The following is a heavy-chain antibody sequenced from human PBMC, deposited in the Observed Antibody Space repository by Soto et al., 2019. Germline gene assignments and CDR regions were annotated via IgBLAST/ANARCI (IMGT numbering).Heavy chain of an antibody. CDR3: AKAGYCSGGSCHYIDY. CDR2: IGGSGGGT. D-gene: IGHD2-15*01. Sequence: EVQLLESGGGLVQPGGSLRLSCAASGFTFSRSGMNWVRQAPGMGLEWVSGIGGSGGGTYYADFVKGRFSIFRDDSKDMLYLQMKSLRVEDTAVYYCAKAGYCSGGSCHYIDYWGHGTLVTFSS. V-gene: IGHV3-23*01. CDR1: GFTFSRSG. J-gene: IGHJ4*01.